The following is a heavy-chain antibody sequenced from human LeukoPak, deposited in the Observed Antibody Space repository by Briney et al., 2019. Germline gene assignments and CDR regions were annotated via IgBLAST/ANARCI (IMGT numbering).Heavy chain of an antibody. D-gene: IGHD6-19*01. CDR1: GFTFSSYG. J-gene: IGHJ4*02. CDR2: IRYDGSNK. CDR3: AREGGQWLVSDY. Sequence: GGSLRLSCAASGFTFSSYGMYWVCQAPGKGLEWVAFIRYDGSNKYYADSVKGRFTISRDNSKNTLYLQMNSLRAEDTAVYYCAREGGQWLVSDYWGQGTLVTVSS. V-gene: IGHV3-30*02.